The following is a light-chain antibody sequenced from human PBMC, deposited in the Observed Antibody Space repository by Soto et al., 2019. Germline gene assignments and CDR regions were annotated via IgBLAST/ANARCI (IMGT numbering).Light chain of an antibody. V-gene: IGKV1-5*01. Sequence: DIQMTQSPSTLSASVGDRVTITCRASQSIRSWLAWYQQKPGKAPQLLIYDASNLESGVPSRFSGSGSVSEFTLTISSLQPDYFATYYGQQYDCCSKTFGRGTKVEVK. CDR2: DAS. CDR3: QQYDCCSKT. CDR1: QSIRSW. J-gene: IGKJ1*01.